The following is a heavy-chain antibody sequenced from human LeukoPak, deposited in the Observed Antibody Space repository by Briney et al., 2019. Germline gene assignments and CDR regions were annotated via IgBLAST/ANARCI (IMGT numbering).Heavy chain of an antibody. D-gene: IGHD3-10*01. J-gene: IGHJ3*02. CDR3: ARGAWFGEGGAFDI. CDR2: ISSSSSYI. CDR1: GFTFSSYS. V-gene: IGHV3-21*01. Sequence: GGSLRLSCAASGFTFSSYSMNWVRQAPGKGLEWVSSISSSSSYIYYADSVKGRFTISRDNAKNSLYLQMNSLRAEDTAVYYCARGAWFGEGGAFDIWGQGTMVTVSS.